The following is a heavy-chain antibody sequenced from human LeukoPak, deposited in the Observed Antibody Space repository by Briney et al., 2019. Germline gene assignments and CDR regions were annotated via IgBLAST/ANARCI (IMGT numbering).Heavy chain of an antibody. CDR2: IKQDGSEK. V-gene: IGHV3-7*01. CDR3: ARRAPIVVVPAAMGVDY. Sequence: GGSLRLSCAASGFTFSSYWMSWVRQAPGKGLEWVANIKQDGSEKYYVDSVKGRLTISRDNAKNSLYLQMNSLRAEDTAVYYCARRAPIVVVPAAMGVDYWGQGTLVTVSS. D-gene: IGHD2-2*01. J-gene: IGHJ4*02. CDR1: GFTFSSYW.